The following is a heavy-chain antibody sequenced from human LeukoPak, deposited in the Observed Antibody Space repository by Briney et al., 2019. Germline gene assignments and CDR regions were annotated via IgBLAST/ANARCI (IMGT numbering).Heavy chain of an antibody. CDR3: AREIQSYYFDY. CDR1: GGSISSGGYY. D-gene: IGHD5-18*01. J-gene: IGHJ4*02. CDR2: IYYSGST. V-gene: IGHV4-31*03. Sequence: PSETLSLTCTVSGGSISSGGYYWSWVRQHPGKGLEWIGYIYYSGSTYYNPSLKSRVTISVDTSKNQFSLKLSSVTAADTAVYYCAREIQSYYFDYWGQRTLVTVSS.